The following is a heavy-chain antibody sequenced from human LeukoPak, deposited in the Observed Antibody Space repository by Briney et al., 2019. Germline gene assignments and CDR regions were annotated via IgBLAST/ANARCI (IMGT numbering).Heavy chain of an antibody. J-gene: IGHJ4*02. V-gene: IGHV4-59*01. Sequence: PSETLSLTCTVSGGSISSYYWSWTRQPPGKGLEWIGYIYYSGSTNYNPSLKSRVTISVDTSKNQFSLKLSSVTAADTAVYYCARAPTGTTISGVFDYWGQGTLVTVSS. D-gene: IGHD1-1*01. CDR1: GGSISSYY. CDR2: IYYSGST. CDR3: ARAPTGTTISGVFDY.